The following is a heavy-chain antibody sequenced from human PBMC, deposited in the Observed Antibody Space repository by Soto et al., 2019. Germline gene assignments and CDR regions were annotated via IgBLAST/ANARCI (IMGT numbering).Heavy chain of an antibody. CDR1: GGSISSYY. J-gene: IGHJ5*02. Sequence: TSETLSLTCTVSGGSISSYYWSWIRQPPGKGLEWIGYISHSGSTNYSPSLKSRVTISLDTSKNQFSLRLSSLTAADTAVYYCARGGTNWPNWFDPWGQGTLVTVSS. CDR2: ISHSGST. D-gene: IGHD1-1*01. CDR3: ARGGTNWPNWFDP. V-gene: IGHV4-59*01.